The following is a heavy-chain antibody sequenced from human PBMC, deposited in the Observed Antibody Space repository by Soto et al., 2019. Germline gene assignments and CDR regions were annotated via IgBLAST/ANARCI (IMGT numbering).Heavy chain of an antibody. Sequence: SETLSLTCTVSGYSISSGSYWGWIRQPPGKGPEWIASIYHGGTTFYNPSLKSRVTVSVDKVNNQFSLKLRSVTAADTAVYYCARAHVMVLAGSTFDYWGHGTLVTVSS. J-gene: IGHJ4*01. CDR2: IYHGGTT. CDR1: GYSISSGSY. CDR3: ARAHVMVLAGSTFDY. V-gene: IGHV4-38-2*02. D-gene: IGHD6-19*01.